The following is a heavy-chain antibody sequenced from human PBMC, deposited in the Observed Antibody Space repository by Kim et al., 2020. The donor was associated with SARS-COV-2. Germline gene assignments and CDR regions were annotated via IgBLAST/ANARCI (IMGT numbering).Heavy chain of an antibody. CDR1: GFTFSSYA. Sequence: GGSLRLSCAASGFTFSSYAMHWVRQAPGKGLEWVAVISYDGSNKYYADSVKGRFTISRDNSKNTLYLQMNSLRAEDTAVYYCAREGSPADTYYYDSSGPNDAFDIWGQGTMVTVSS. D-gene: IGHD3-22*01. V-gene: IGHV3-30-3*01. CDR2: ISYDGSNK. CDR3: AREGSPADTYYYDSSGPNDAFDI. J-gene: IGHJ3*02.